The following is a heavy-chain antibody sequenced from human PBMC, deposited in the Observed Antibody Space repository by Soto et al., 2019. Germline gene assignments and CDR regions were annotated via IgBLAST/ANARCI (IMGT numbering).Heavy chain of an antibody. Sequence: PGGSLRLSCAASGFTFSAYWMHWVRQAPGKGLVWVSRINSDGSTTTYADSVKGRFTITRDNAKHTLYLQMNSLRAEDTAVYYCARESVADTYFDFWGQGTLVTVSS. J-gene: IGHJ4*02. D-gene: IGHD6-19*01. CDR2: INSDGSTT. CDR3: ARESVADTYFDF. V-gene: IGHV3-74*01. CDR1: GFTFSAYW.